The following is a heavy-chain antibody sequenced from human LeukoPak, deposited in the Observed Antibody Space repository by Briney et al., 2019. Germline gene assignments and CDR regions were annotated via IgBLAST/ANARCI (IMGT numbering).Heavy chain of an antibody. D-gene: IGHD5-24*01. CDR3: ASKRWLQSSFDY. J-gene: IGHJ4*02. V-gene: IGHV3-7*01. CDR2: IKQDGSEK. Sequence: GGSLRLSCAASGFTFSSFWMRWVRQAPGKGLELVANIKQDGSEKYYVDSVKGRFTISRDNAKNTLYLQMNSLRAEDTAVYYCASKRWLQSSFDYWDQGTLVTVSS. CDR1: GFTFSSFW.